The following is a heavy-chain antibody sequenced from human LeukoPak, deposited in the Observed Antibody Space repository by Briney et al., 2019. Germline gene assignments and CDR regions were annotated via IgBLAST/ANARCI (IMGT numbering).Heavy chain of an antibody. J-gene: IGHJ4*02. D-gene: IGHD5-12*01. Sequence: SETLSLTCSVSGGSISSYYWSWIRQPQGKGLEWIGYMYYSGSTNYNPSLKSRVTISVDKSRNQFSLTLSYVTAADTAVYYCARHSHGYDSEFGYWGQGTLVTVSS. V-gene: IGHV4-59*08. CDR2: MYYSGST. CDR1: GGSISSYY. CDR3: ARHSHGYDSEFGY.